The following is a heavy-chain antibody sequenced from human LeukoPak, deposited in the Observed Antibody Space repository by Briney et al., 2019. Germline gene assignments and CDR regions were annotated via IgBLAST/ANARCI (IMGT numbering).Heavy chain of an antibody. D-gene: IGHD2-15*01. V-gene: IGHV3-23*01. CDR1: GFTFSSYS. Sequence: PGGSLRLSCAASGFTFSSYSMNWVRQAPGKGLDWVSVISGSGGSTKYAGSVKGRFTISRDNSKNTLSLQMNSLRAEDTAVYYCAKDIRYCSGGSCEYYYYMDVWGKGTTVTVSS. CDR2: ISGSGGST. J-gene: IGHJ6*03. CDR3: AKDIRYCSGGSCEYYYYMDV.